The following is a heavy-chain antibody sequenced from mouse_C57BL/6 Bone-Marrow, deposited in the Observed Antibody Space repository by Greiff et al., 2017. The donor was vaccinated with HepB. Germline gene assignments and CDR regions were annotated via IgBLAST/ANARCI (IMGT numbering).Heavy chain of an antibody. Sequence: EVQLQESGTVLARPGASVKMSCKTSGYTFTSYWMHWVKQRPGQGLEWIGAIYPGNSDTSYNQKFKGKAKLTAVTSASTAYMELSSLTNEDSAVYYCTGITTVVATDFDVWGTGTTVTVSS. CDR3: TGITTVVATDFDV. J-gene: IGHJ1*03. D-gene: IGHD1-1*01. CDR2: IYPGNSDT. V-gene: IGHV1-5*01. CDR1: GYTFTSYW.